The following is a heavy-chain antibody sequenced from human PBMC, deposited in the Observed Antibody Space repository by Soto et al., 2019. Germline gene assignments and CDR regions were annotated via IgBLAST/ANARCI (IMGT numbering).Heavy chain of an antibody. D-gene: IGHD2-2*01. J-gene: IGHJ4*02. CDR2: INSDGSST. V-gene: IGHV3-74*01. CDR1: GFTFSSYW. CDR3: ARVETCCGTSCYSVFDS. Sequence: EVQLVESGGGLVQPGGSLRLSCAASGFTFSSYWMHWVRQVPGRGLVWVSRINSDGSSTTYADSVKGRFTISRDNAENTLDLQMTSLRAEDTGVYCCARVETCCGTSCYSVFDSWGQGTLVTVSS.